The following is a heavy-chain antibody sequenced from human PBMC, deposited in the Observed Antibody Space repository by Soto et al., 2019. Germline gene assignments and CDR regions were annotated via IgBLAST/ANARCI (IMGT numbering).Heavy chain of an antibody. V-gene: IGHV4-31*03. D-gene: IGHD6-19*01. Sequence: PSETLSLTCTVSGVSISSGGYYWSWIRQHPGKGLEWIGYIYYSGSTYYNPSLKSRVTISVDTSKNQFSLKLSSVTAADTAVYYCAREHSVAGPGGFDSWGQGTLVTGSS. CDR3: AREHSVAGPGGFDS. J-gene: IGHJ5*01. CDR1: GVSISSGGYY. CDR2: IYYSGST.